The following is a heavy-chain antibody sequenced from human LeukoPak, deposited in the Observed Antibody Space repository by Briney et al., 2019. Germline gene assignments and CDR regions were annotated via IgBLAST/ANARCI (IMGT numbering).Heavy chain of an antibody. CDR1: GYTFTSNY. CDR3: ARDQEGFDY. J-gene: IGHJ4*02. CDR2: IYPRDGST. Sequence: ASVKVSCKASGYTFTSNYIHWVRQALGQGLEWMGMIYPRDGSTSYAQKFQGRVTVTRDTSTSTVHMELSGLRSEDTAVYYCARDQEGFDYWGQGTLVTVSS. V-gene: IGHV1-46*01.